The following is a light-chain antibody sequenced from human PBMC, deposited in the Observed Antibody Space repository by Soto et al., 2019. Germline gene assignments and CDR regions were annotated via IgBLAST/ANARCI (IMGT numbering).Light chain of an antibody. J-gene: IGKJ1*01. Sequence: EIVLTQSPATLSVSPGEGATLSCRASQSVSGNLAWYQQKPGQAPRLLIYDASTRATGIPARFSGRGSGTEFPLTISSLQSEDFAVYYCHQYHNWPLAFGQGTKVEIK. CDR1: QSVSGN. V-gene: IGKV3-15*01. CDR2: DAS. CDR3: HQYHNWPLA.